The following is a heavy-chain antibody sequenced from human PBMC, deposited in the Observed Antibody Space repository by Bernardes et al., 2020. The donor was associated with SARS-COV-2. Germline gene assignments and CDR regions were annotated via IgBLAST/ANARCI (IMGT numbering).Heavy chain of an antibody. CDR3: ARYLGYCTDGSCSP. J-gene: IGHJ5*02. D-gene: IGHD2-15*01. V-gene: IGHV3-74*01. CDR1: GFNFGDHW. CDR2: INSGGGTT. Sequence: GGSLRLSCEASGFNFGDHWMHWVRQAPGKGLVWVARINSGGGTTNYADSVKGRFTISRDNARSTLYLQMSSLRAEDTAVYYCARYLGYCTDGSCSPWGQGTLVTVSS.